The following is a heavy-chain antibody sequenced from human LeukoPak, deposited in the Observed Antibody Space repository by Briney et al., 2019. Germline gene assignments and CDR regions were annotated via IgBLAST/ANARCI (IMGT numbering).Heavy chain of an antibody. Sequence: PGGSLRLSCAASVFSFRNYAMSCVRQAPGKGLEWVSSISDSGGATYYADSVKGRFTISRDNSRNTLYLQLNSLGADDTAVYYCANTAPWGAVTTTDGFDYWGQGTLVTVSS. V-gene: IGHV3-23*01. CDR1: VFSFRNYA. CDR2: ISDSGGAT. CDR3: ANTAPWGAVTTTDGFDY. D-gene: IGHD4-17*01. J-gene: IGHJ4*02.